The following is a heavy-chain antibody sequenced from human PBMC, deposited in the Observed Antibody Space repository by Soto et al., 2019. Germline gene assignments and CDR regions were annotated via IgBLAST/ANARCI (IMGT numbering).Heavy chain of an antibody. V-gene: IGHV3-23*01. Sequence: GGSLRLSCAASVFTFSSYSMSWVRQAPGKGLEWVSAISGSGGSTYYADSVKGRFTISRDNSKNTLYLQMNSLRAEDTAVYYCVRWELLGWFDPWGQGTLVTVSS. CDR1: VFTFSSYS. J-gene: IGHJ5*02. CDR3: VRWELLGWFDP. D-gene: IGHD1-26*01. CDR2: ISGSGGST.